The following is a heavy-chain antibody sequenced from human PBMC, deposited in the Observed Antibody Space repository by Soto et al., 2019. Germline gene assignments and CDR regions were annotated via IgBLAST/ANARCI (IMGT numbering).Heavy chain of an antibody. CDR3: ARDKKSRFGVSSGGSFDYYYYYYGMDV. D-gene: IGHD2-15*01. CDR2: TYYRSKWYN. CDR1: GDSVSSNSAA. Sequence: PSQTLSLTCAISGDSVSSNSAAWNWIRQSPSRGLEWLGRTYYRSKWYNDYAVSVKSRITINPDTSKNQFSLQLNSVTPEDTAVYYCARDKKSRFGVSSGGSFDYYYYYYGMDVWGQGTTVTVSS. J-gene: IGHJ6*02. V-gene: IGHV6-1*01.